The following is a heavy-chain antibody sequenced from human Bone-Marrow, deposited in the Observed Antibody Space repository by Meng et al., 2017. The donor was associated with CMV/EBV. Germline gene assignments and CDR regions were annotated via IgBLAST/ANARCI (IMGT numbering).Heavy chain of an antibody. J-gene: IGHJ4*02. V-gene: IGHV4-59*01. D-gene: IGHD2-21*01. CDR3: ARSRSGDFDY. Sequence: SETLSLTCTVSGGSISSYYWSWIRQPPGKGLEWIGYIYYSGSTNYNPSLKSRVTISVDTSKNQFSLKLSSVTAADTAVYYCARSRSGDFDYWGQGTLVTVSS. CDR2: IYYSGST. CDR1: GGSISSYY.